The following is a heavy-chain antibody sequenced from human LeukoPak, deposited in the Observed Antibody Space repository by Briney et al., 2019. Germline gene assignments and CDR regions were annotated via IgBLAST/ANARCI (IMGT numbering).Heavy chain of an antibody. J-gene: IGHJ4*02. CDR2: FDPEDGET. V-gene: IGHV1-24*01. CDR3: ATSPTNYYDSSGYPYYFDY. D-gene: IGHD3-22*01. CDR1: GYTLTELS. Sequence: ASVKVSCKVSGYTLTELSMHWVRQAPGKGPEGRGGFDPEDGETIYAQKFQGRVTMTEDTSTDTAYMELSSLRSGDTAVYYCATSPTNYYDSSGYPYYFDYWGQGTLVTVSS.